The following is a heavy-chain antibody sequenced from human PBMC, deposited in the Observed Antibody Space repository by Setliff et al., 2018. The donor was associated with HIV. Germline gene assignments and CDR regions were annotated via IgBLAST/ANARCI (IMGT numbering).Heavy chain of an antibody. CDR3: ARSTVGAGTSFP. CDR2: ISHSGNT. Sequence: SETLSLTCTVSYGSINTHYWSWIRQPPGKGLEWIGCISHSGNTNFNPSLNSRVTISVDTSKNQFSLRLTSVTAADTAIYYCARSTVGAGTSFPWGRGILVTVSS. CDR1: YGSINTHY. D-gene: IGHD1-26*01. J-gene: IGHJ5*02. V-gene: IGHV4-59*11.